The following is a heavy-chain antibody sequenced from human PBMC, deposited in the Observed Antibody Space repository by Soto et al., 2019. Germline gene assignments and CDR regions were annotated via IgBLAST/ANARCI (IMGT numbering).Heavy chain of an antibody. J-gene: IGHJ6*02. CDR1: GFTFSSYA. D-gene: IGHD5-12*01. CDR2: ISGSGGST. CDR3: AKVEDIVATAYYYYGMDV. V-gene: IGHV3-23*01. Sequence: EVQLLESGGGLVQPGGSLRLSCAASGFTFSSYAMSWVRQAPGKGLEWVSAISGSGGSTYYADSVKGRFTISRDNSKNTLYLQMNSLRAEDTAVYYCAKVEDIVATAYYYYGMDVWGQGTTVTVSS.